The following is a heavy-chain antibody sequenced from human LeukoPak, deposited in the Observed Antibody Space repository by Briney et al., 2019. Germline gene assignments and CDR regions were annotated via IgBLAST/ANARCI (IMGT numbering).Heavy chain of an antibody. D-gene: IGHD1-26*01. CDR1: GFTFRSYS. CDR3: VREAAATLFDY. J-gene: IGHJ4*02. CDR2: ISSSSRDI. V-gene: IGHV3-21*01. Sequence: GGSLRLSCVVSGFTFRSYSMNWVRQAPGKGLEWVAAISSSSRDIFYADSVKGRFSISRDNTHNSLSLRMNSLGAEDTAVYYCVREAAATLFDYWGQGTLVTVSS.